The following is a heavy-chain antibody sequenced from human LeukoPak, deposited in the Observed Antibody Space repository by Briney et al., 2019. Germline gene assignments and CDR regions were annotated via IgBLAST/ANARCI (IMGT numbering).Heavy chain of an antibody. J-gene: IGHJ4*02. V-gene: IGHV3-48*01. CDR3: ARDRWYCSSTSCYGYYFDY. D-gene: IGHD2-2*01. CDR1: GFTFSSYS. CDR2: ISSGSSSI. Sequence: PGGSLRLSCAASGFTFSSYSMNWVRQAPGKGLEWVSYISSGSSSIYYADSVKGRFTISRDNAKNSLYLQMNSLRAEDTAVYYFARDRWYCSSTSCYGYYFDYWGQGTLVTVSS.